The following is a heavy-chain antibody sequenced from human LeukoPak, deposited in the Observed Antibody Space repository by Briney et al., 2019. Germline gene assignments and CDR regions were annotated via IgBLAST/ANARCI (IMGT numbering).Heavy chain of an antibody. D-gene: IGHD2-2*01. CDR1: GGSLSLYY. CDR2: VYYSGST. J-gene: IGHJ6*02. V-gene: IGHV4-59*13. CDR3: ARVGYCSSTSCPEDSYCWMDV. Sequence: SETLSLTCTVSGGSLSLYYWSWIRQPPGKGLEWIGYVYYSGSTNYNPSLKSRVTISLDTSKNQFSLSLTSVTAADTAVYYCARVGYCSSTSCPEDSYCWMDVWGQGTTVTVSS.